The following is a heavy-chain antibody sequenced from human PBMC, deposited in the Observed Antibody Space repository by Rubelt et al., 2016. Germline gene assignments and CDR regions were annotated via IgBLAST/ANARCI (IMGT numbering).Heavy chain of an antibody. D-gene: IGHD3-10*01. CDR2: IYYRGSI. CDR1: GGSISSSSYY. V-gene: IGHV4-39*07. CDR3: ARAVPYGSGSYPVDY. J-gene: IGHJ4*02. Sequence: QLQLQESGPGLVKPSETLSLTCIVSGGSISSSSYYWGWIRQPPGKGLEWIGYIYYRGSIYYNPSLKWRVTISVDAAKNQFSLKLSAVTAADTAVYYCARAVPYGSGSYPVDYWGQGTVVTVSS.